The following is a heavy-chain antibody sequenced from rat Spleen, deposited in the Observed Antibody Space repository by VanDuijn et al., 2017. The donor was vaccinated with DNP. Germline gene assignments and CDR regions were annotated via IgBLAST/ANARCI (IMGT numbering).Heavy chain of an antibody. V-gene: IGHV5-31*01. Sequence: EVQLVESGGDLVQPGRSLKLSCVASGFTFSYYWMTWIRQVPGKGLEWIASITGGGGTTSYPDSVKGRFTISRDDAKNTLYLQMNSLRSEDTATYYCARHRLYHNLFDYWGQGVMVTVSS. J-gene: IGHJ2*01. D-gene: IGHD1-10*01. CDR2: ITGGGGTT. CDR3: ARHRLYHNLFDY. CDR1: GFTFSYYW.